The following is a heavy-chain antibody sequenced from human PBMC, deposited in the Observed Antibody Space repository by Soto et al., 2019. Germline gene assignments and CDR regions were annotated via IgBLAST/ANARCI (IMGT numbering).Heavy chain of an antibody. CDR1: GYSISSGYY. CDR3: AREGDDVLRFLEWLSDGGRYFDY. V-gene: IGHV4-38-2*02. CDR2: IYHSGST. J-gene: IGHJ4*02. Sequence: SETLSLTCAVSGYSISSGYYWGWIRQPPGKGLEWLGTIYHSGSTYYHPSLKSRVTILVDTSKNQFSLKLSSVTAADTAVYYCAREGDDVLRFLEWLSDGGRYFDYWGQGTLVTVSS. D-gene: IGHD3-3*01.